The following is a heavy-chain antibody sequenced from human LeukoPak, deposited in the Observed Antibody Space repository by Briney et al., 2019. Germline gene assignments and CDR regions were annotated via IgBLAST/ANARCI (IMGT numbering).Heavy chain of an antibody. CDR3: AKGLRGNYDH. Sequence: GGSLRLSSAASGFTFNNYAMAWVRQAPEKGLEWVSSITDNGINTYYADSVKGRFTISRDNSKNTLYLQMNSLRAEDTAVYYCAKGLRGNYDHWGQGTLVTVSS. J-gene: IGHJ5*02. V-gene: IGHV3-23*01. CDR1: GFTFNNYA. CDR2: ITDNGINT. D-gene: IGHD1-26*01.